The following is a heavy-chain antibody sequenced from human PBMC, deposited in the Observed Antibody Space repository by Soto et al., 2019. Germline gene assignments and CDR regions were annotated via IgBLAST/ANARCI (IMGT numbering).Heavy chain of an antibody. CDR3: ASAPGDSGYDGYYYMDV. V-gene: IGHV3-66*01. CDR1: GFTVSSNY. CDR2: IYSGGST. Sequence: EVQLVESGGGLVQPGGSLRLSCAASGFTVSSNYMSWVRQAPGKGLEWVSVIYSGGSTYYADSVKGRFTISRDNSKNTLYLQMNSLRAEDTAVYYCASAPGDSGYDGYYYMDVWGKGTTVTVSS. J-gene: IGHJ6*03. D-gene: IGHD5-12*01.